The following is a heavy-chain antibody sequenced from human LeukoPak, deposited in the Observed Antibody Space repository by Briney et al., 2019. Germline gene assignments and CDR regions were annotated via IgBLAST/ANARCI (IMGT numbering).Heavy chain of an antibody. J-gene: IGHJ5*02. CDR3: ARDLAAAGKPDWFDP. D-gene: IGHD6-13*01. V-gene: IGHV4-34*01. CDR2: ITYDGST. CDR1: GGSFSGYY. Sequence: SETLSLTCAVYGGSFSGYYWSWIRQPPGKGLEWIGEITYDGSTNYNPSLKSRVTISVDTSKNQFSLKLSSVTAADTAVYYCARDLAAAGKPDWFDPWGQGTLVTVSS.